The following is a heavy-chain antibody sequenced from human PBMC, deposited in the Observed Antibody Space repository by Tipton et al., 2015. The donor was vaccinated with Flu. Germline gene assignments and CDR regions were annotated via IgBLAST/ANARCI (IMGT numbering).Heavy chain of an antibody. D-gene: IGHD3-10*01. CDR1: GYSISNGYY. J-gene: IGHJ4*02. CDR2: IYHSGSP. CDR3: ARHGREFFYGSGTDY. Sequence: TLSLTCVVSGYSISNGYYWGWIRQPPGKGLEWIGNIYHSGSPYYNPSLKSRVNISVDTSKNQFSLKLSSVTAADTAVYYCARHGREFFYGSGTDYWGQGTLVTVSS. V-gene: IGHV4-38-2*01.